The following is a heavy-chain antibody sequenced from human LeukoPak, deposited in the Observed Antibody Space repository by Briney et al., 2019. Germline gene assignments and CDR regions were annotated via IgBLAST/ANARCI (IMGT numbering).Heavy chain of an antibody. CDR3: ARGDSSSWYGYFQH. V-gene: IGHV3-30-3*01. CDR2: ISYDGSNK. Sequence: PGGSLRLSCAASGFTFSSYAMHWVRQAPGKGLEWVAVISYDGSNKYYADSVKGRFTISRDNSKNTLYLQVNSLRAEDTAVYYCARGDSSSWYGYFQHWGQGTLVTVSS. D-gene: IGHD6-13*01. CDR1: GFTFSSYA. J-gene: IGHJ1*01.